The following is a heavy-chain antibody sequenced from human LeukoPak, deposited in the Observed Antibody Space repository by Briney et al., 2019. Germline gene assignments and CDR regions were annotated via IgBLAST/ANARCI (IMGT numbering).Heavy chain of an antibody. J-gene: IGHJ4*02. CDR2: INPNSGGT. Sequence: ASVKVSCKASGYTFAGYYMHWVRQAPGQGLEWMGWINPNSGGTNYAQKFQGRVTMTRDTSISTAYMELSRLRSDDTAVYYCASEPAFYCSGGSCYHYWGQGTLVTVSS. V-gene: IGHV1-2*02. CDR3: ASEPAFYCSGGSCYHY. CDR1: GYTFAGYY. D-gene: IGHD2-15*01.